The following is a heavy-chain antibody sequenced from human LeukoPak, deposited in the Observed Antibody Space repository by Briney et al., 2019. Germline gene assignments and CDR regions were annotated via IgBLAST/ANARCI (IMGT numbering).Heavy chain of an antibody. CDR1: GYSISSGYY. CDR3: ARVNRDYGDYVDY. CDR2: IYHSGST. V-gene: IGHV4-38-2*01. J-gene: IGHJ4*02. D-gene: IGHD4-17*01. Sequence: SETLSLTCAVSGYSISSGYYWGWIRQPPGKGLEWIGSIYHSGSTYYSPSLKSRVTISVDTSKNQFSLKLSSVTAADAAVYYCARVNRDYGDYVDYWGQGTLVTVSS.